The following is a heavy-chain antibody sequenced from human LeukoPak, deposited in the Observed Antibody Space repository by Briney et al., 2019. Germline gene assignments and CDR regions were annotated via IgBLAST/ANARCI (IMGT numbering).Heavy chain of an antibody. CDR2: ISSSSSYI. J-gene: IGHJ5*02. Sequence: PGRSLRLSCAASGFTFSSYGMNWVRQAPGKGLEWVSSISSSSSYIYYADSVKGRFTISRDNAKNSLSLQMNSLRAEDTAVYYCARGEGYDILWFDPWGQGTLVTVSS. V-gene: IGHV3-21*01. CDR3: ARGEGYDILWFDP. CDR1: GFTFSSYG. D-gene: IGHD3-9*01.